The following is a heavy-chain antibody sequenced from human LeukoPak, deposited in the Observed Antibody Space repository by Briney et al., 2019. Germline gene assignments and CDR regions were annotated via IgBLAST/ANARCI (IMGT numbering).Heavy chain of an antibody. CDR1: GFTFSRFI. Sequence: PGGSLRLSCAASGFTFSRFILYWVRQAPGKGLEWVASIKHNGGEKYYVDSVKGRFTISRDNAKNSLYLEMSSLRVGDTAVYYCARDRGWRTSGYYLYHFDYWGQGTLVTFAS. J-gene: IGHJ4*02. CDR3: ARDRGWRTSGYYLYHFDY. CDR2: IKHNGGEK. D-gene: IGHD3-22*01. V-gene: IGHV3-7*01.